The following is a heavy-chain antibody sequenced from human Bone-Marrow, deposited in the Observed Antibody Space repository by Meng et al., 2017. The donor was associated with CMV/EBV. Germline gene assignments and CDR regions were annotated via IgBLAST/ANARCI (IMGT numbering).Heavy chain of an antibody. J-gene: IGHJ6*02. CDR3: ARDSRPYCSSTSCSYYYGMDV. CDR2: IKQDGSEK. V-gene: IGHV3-7*01. D-gene: IGHD2-2*01. CDR1: GFTFSSYW. Sequence: GESLKISCAASGFTFSSYWMSWVRQAPGKGLEWVANIKQDGSEKYYVDSVKGRFTISRDNAKNSLYLQMNSLRAEDTAVYYCARDSRPYCSSTSCSYYYGMDVWGQGTTVTVSS.